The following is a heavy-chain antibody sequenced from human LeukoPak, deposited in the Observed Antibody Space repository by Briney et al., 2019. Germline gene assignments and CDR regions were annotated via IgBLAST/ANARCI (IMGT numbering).Heavy chain of an antibody. J-gene: IGHJ4*02. CDR3: ARAPNCSSTSCYRFFDN. Sequence: SETLSLTCAVYGGSFSGYYWSWIRQPPGKGLEWIGEINHSGSTNYNPSLKSRVTISVDTSKNQFSLKLSSVTAADTAVYYCARAPNCSSTSCYRFFDNWGQGTLVTVSS. D-gene: IGHD2-2*01. CDR1: GGSFSGYY. CDR2: INHSGST. V-gene: IGHV4-34*01.